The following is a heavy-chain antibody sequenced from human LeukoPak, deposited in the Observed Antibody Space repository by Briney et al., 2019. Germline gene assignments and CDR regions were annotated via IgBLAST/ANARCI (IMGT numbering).Heavy chain of an antibody. Sequence: PGGSLRLSCAASGFTFSSYWMSWVRQAPGKGLEWVANIKQDGSVEYYVDSMKGRFTISRDNAKNSLYLQMNSLRGEDTAVYYCARAPRPGFWSGYCEYWGQGTLVTVSP. CDR2: IKQDGSVE. D-gene: IGHD3-3*01. J-gene: IGHJ4*02. CDR3: ARAPRPGFWSGYCEY. CDR1: GFTFSSYW. V-gene: IGHV3-7*01.